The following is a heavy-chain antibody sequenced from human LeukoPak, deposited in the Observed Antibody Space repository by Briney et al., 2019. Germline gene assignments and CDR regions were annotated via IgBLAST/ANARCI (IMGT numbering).Heavy chain of an antibody. CDR3: AKDFPSTSSGDQPDY. Sequence: GGSLRLSCAASGFTFSSYGMHWVGQPPAKGRGGWPFIRYDGSNKYYADSVKGRFTISRDNSKNTLYLQMNSLRAEDTAVYYCAKDFPSTSSGDQPDYWGQGTLVTVSS. CDR1: GFTFSSYG. CDR2: IRYDGSNK. D-gene: IGHD7-27*01. J-gene: IGHJ4*02. V-gene: IGHV3-30*02.